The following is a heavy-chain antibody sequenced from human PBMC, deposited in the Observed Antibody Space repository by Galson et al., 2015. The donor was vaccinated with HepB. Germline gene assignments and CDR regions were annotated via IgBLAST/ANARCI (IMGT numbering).Heavy chain of an antibody. CDR3: TTDRLGFTYYYGSGRFDY. J-gene: IGHJ4*02. CDR2: IKSKTDGGTT. CDR1: GFTFSNAR. D-gene: IGHD3-10*01. V-gene: IGHV3-15*01. Sequence: SLRLSCAASGFTFSNARMSWVRQAPGKGLEWVGRIKSKTDGGTTDYAAPVKGRFTISRDDSKNTLYLQMNSLKTEDTAVYYCTTDRLGFTYYYGSGRFDYWGQGTLVTVSS.